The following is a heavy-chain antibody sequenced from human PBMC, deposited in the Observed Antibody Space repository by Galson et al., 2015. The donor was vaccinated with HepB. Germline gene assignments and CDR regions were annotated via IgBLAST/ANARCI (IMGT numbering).Heavy chain of an antibody. D-gene: IGHD2-21*02. J-gene: IGHJ6*02. CDR1: GYMFTSYG. CDR3: ARDGGDFSNYYNYGMDV. Sequence: SVKVSCKASGYMFTSYGISWVRQAPGQGLEWMGWVSVYNGNTNYAQKFQGRVTMTTDTYTSTVYMELRSLRSDDTAVYYCARDGGDFSNYYNYGMDVWGQGTTVSVSS. CDR2: VSVYNGNT. V-gene: IGHV1-18*01.